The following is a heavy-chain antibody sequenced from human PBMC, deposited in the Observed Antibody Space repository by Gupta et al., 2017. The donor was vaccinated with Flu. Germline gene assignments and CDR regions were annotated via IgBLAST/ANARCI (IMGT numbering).Heavy chain of an antibody. Sequence: QVQLVESGGGVVQPGRSLRLSCAASGFTFSSYGMHWVRQAPGKGLEWVAVISYDGSNKYYADSVKGRFTISRDNSKNTLYLQMNSLRAEDTAVYYCAKDADILEWAPSDWGQGTLVTVSS. J-gene: IGHJ4*02. CDR1: GFTFSSYG. CDR2: ISYDGSNK. CDR3: AKDADILEWAPSD. D-gene: IGHD3-3*01. V-gene: IGHV3-30*18.